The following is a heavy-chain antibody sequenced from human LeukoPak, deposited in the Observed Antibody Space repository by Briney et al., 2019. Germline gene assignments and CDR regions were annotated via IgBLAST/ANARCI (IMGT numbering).Heavy chain of an antibody. V-gene: IGHV1-18*01. Sequence: ASVKVSRKASGYTFTTYGISWVRQAPGQGLEWMGWISAYNGNTNYAQKLQGRVTMTTDTSSSTAYMELRSLRSDDTAVYYCARGSRYYGPGDSFDYWGQGTLVTVSS. J-gene: IGHJ4*02. CDR3: ARGSRYYGPGDSFDY. CDR2: ISAYNGNT. CDR1: GYTFTTYG. D-gene: IGHD3-10*01.